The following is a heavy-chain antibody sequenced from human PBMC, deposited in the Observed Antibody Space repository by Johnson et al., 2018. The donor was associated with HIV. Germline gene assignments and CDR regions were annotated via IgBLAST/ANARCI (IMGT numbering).Heavy chain of an antibody. J-gene: IGHJ3*02. Sequence: QVQLVESGGGLVQPGRSLRLSCTASGFTFGDYAMHWVRQAPGKGLEWVAVIYSGGSTYYADSVKGRFTISRDNSKNTLYLQLNSLRAEDTAVYYCARDRRRYGYTYGQGAFDIWGQGTMVTVSS. CDR2: IYSGGST. CDR1: GFTFGDYA. D-gene: IGHD5-18*01. V-gene: IGHV3-NL1*01. CDR3: ARDRRRYGYTYGQGAFDI.